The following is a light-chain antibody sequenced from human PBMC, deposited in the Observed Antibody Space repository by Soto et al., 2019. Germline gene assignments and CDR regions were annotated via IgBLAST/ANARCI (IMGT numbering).Light chain of an antibody. V-gene: IGKV1-6*01. CDR3: LQDYNYPWT. Sequence: AIQMTQSPSSLSASVGDRVTITCRASQGIRNDLGWYQQKPGKAPKLLSYAASSLQSGVPSRFSGSGSGTDFTLTISSLQPEDFAPYYCLQDYNYPWTFGQGTKVDIK. J-gene: IGKJ1*01. CDR2: AAS. CDR1: QGIRND.